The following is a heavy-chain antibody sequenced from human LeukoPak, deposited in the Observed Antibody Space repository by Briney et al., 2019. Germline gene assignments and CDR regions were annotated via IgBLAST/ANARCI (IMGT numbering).Heavy chain of an antibody. CDR2: ISNDGSQK. Sequence: GGSLRLSCAGSGFSFNTYAIHWVRQAPGKGLEWVAGISNDGSQKYYADSVKGRFTISRENHMNTLYLQMTSLRPEDTAIYYCAKDTGGFYFYYLDVWGKGTTAIVAS. V-gene: IGHV3-30*18. CDR1: GFSFNTYA. CDR3: AKDTGGFYFYYLDV. J-gene: IGHJ6*03. D-gene: IGHD2-8*02.